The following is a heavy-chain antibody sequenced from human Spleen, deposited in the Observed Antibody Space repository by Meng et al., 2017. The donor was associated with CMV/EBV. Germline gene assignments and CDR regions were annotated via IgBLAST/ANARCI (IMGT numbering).Heavy chain of an antibody. CDR2: IIPIFGTA. V-gene: IGHV1-69*05. CDR3: ARAARSPLEWLLSDPYNWFDP. CDR1: SYA. J-gene: IGHJ5*02. Sequence: SYAISWVLQAPGQGLEWMGGIIPIFGTANYAQKFQGRVTIPTDESTSTAYMELSSLRSEDTAVYYCARAARSPLEWLLSDPYNWFDPRGPGNPGHRLL. D-gene: IGHD3-3*01.